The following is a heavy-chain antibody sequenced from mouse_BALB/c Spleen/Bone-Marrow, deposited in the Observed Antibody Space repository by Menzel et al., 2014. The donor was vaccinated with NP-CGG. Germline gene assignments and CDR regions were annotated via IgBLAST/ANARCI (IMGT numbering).Heavy chain of an antibody. CDR3: AREGGSRAY. D-gene: IGHD1-1*01. Sequence: EVHLVESGPGLVKPSQSLSLTCSVTGYSITSGYYWNWIRQFPGNKLAWMGYISYDGSNNYNPSLKNRISITRDTSKNQFFLKLNSVTTEDTATYYCAREGGSRAYWGQGTLVTVSA. CDR1: GYSITSGYY. CDR2: ISYDGSN. J-gene: IGHJ3*01. V-gene: IGHV3-6*02.